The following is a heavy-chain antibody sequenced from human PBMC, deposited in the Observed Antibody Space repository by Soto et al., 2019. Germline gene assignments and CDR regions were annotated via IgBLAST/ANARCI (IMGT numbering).Heavy chain of an antibody. V-gene: IGHV1-46*01. CDR3: ARDWVYSNTWTGGWFDP. Sequence: ASVKVSCKASGYPFTTYYMHWVRQAPGQGLEWMGVINPSGGSTTYAQKFQGRVTMTRDTSTTTVYMELGSLRSEDTAVYYCARDWVYSNTWTGGWFDPWGQGTLVTV. J-gene: IGHJ5*02. CDR1: GYPFTTYY. D-gene: IGHD6-13*01. CDR2: INPSGGST.